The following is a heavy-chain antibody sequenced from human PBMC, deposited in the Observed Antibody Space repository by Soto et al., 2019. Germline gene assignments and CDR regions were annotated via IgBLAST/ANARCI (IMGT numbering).Heavy chain of an antibody. CDR1: GGSFSAYY. CDR2: INHSGGT. J-gene: IGHJ5*02. D-gene: IGHD6-13*01. CDR3: VRDVAAVGTDWFDP. Sequence: SETLSLTCAVYGGSFSAYYWSWIRQPPGKGLEWIGEINHSGGTSYNPSLKSRVTISVDTSKSQFSLKLTSVTGADTAVYYCVRDVAAVGTDWFDPWGQGTLVTVSS. V-gene: IGHV4-34*01.